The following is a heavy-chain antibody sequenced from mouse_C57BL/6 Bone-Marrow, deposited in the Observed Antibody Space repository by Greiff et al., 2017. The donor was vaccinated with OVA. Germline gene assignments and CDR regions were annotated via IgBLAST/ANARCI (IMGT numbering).Heavy chain of an antibody. V-gene: IGHV1-82*01. CDR3: ARPPYDYEYYFDY. Sequence: QVQLQQSGPELVKPGASVKISCKASGYAFSSSWMNWVKQRPGTGLEWIGRIYPGDGDTNYNGKFKGKATLTADKSSSTAYMQLSSLTSEDSAVYFCARPPYDYEYYFDYWGQGTTLTVSS. CDR2: IYPGDGDT. D-gene: IGHD2-4*01. CDR1: GYAFSSSW. J-gene: IGHJ2*01.